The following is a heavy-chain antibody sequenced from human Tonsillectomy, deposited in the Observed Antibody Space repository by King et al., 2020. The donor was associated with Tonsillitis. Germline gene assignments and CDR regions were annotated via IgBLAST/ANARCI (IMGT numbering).Heavy chain of an antibody. V-gene: IGHV1-69*01. Sequence: QLVQSGAEVKKPGSSVKVSCKASGGTFSSYAISWVRQAPGQGLEWMGGIIPIFGTANYAQKFQGRVTITADESTSTAYMELSSLRSEDTAVYYCARAAGYCSGGSCYSGDAFDIWGQGTMVTVSS. CDR1: GGTFSSYA. D-gene: IGHD2-15*01. J-gene: IGHJ3*02. CDR3: ARAAGYCSGGSCYSGDAFDI. CDR2: IIPIFGTA.